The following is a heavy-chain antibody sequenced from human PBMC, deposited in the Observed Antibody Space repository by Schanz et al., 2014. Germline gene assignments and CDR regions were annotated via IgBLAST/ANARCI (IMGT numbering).Heavy chain of an antibody. CDR3: ARESAAGTYYYYGMDV. CDR1: GFTFDNYA. CDR2: ISWNSGSV. Sequence: EVQLVESGGGLVQPGRSLRLSCAASGFTFDNYAMHWVRQAPGKGLEWVSSISWNSGSVAYADSVKGRFTISRDDAKNSLYLQMNSLRDEDTAVYYCARESAAGTYYYYGMDVWGQGTTVTVSS. D-gene: IGHD6-13*01. V-gene: IGHV3-9*01. J-gene: IGHJ6*02.